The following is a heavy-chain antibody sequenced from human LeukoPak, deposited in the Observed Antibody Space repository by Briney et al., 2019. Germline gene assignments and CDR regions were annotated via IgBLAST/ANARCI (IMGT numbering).Heavy chain of an antibody. CDR1: GFTFTNYA. Sequence: GSLRLSCAVSGFTFTNYAMSWVRQAPGKGLDWVSSISSSSSYIYYADSVKGRFTISRDNAKNSLYLQMNSLRAEDTAVYYCARDVGIAARPYYFDYWGQGTLVTVSS. D-gene: IGHD6-6*01. CDR2: ISSSSSYI. CDR3: ARDVGIAARPYYFDY. J-gene: IGHJ4*02. V-gene: IGHV3-21*01.